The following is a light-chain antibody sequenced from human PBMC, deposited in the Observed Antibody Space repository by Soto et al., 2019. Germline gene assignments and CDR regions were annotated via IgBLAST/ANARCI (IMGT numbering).Light chain of an antibody. CDR3: QQYNDRWT. CDR2: KAS. V-gene: IGKV1-5*03. J-gene: IGKJ1*01. CDR1: QSISRW. Sequence: DIQMTQSPSTLSASVGDRVTITCRASQSISRWLAWYQQKPGKAPNLLIYKASTLQSGVPSRFSGGGSGTEFTLTISSLQPDDCGTYDCQQYNDRWTFGQGTKVEIK.